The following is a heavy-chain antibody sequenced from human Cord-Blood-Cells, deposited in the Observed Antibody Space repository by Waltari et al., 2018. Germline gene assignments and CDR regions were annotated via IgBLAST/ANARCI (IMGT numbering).Heavy chain of an antibody. Sequence: KPSETLSLTCTVSGGSISSSSYYWGWIRQPPGKGLEWIGSIYYSGSTYYNPSLKSRVTISVDTSKNQFSLKLSSVTAADTAVYYCAREVTGAGGYYFDYWGQGTLVTVSS. CDR1: GGSISSSSYY. V-gene: IGHV4-39*01. CDR3: AREVTGAGGYYFDY. D-gene: IGHD7-27*01. J-gene: IGHJ4*02. CDR2: IYYSGST.